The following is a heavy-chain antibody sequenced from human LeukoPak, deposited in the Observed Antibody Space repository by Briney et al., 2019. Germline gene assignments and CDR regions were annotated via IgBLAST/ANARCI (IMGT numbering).Heavy chain of an antibody. CDR1: GFTFSNYG. Sequence: GGSLRLSCAASGFTFSNYGMHWVRQAPGKGLEWVAVIWYDGSNKYYADSVKGRFTISRDNSKNTLYLQMNSLRAEDTAVYYCAREDYYGSGSYYYYYGMDVWGQGTTVTVSS. V-gene: IGHV3-33*01. J-gene: IGHJ6*02. D-gene: IGHD3-10*01. CDR3: AREDYYGSGSYYYYYGMDV. CDR2: IWYDGSNK.